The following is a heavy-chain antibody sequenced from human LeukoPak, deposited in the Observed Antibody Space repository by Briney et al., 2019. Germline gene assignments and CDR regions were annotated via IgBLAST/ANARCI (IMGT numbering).Heavy chain of an antibody. CDR3: ARVRKTGTTLNWFDP. CDR1: GGSISSGGYS. V-gene: IGHV4-30-2*01. J-gene: IGHJ5*02. CDR2: IYHSGST. D-gene: IGHD1-7*01. Sequence: PSQTLSLTCAVSGGSISSGGYSWSWIRQPPGKGLEWIGYIYHSGSTYYNPSLKSRVTISVDRSKNQFSLKLGSVTAADTAVYYCARVRKTGTTLNWFDPWGQGTLVTVSS.